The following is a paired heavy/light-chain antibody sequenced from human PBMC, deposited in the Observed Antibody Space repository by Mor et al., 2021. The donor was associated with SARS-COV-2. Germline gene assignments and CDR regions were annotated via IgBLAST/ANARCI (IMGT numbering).Light chain of an antibody. CDR3: SSYASTSTLL. J-gene: IGLJ2*01. CDR1: SSDVGAYNY. CDR2: DVT. Sequence: QSALTQPASVSGSPGQSITISCTGASSDVGAYNYVAWYQQHPGKAPRLMIYDVTNRPSGVSNRFSGSKSGNTASLTISGLQAEDEADYYCSSYASTSTLLFGGGTKLTV. V-gene: IGLV2-14*01.
Heavy chain of an antibody. CDR3: ARGRQQLVGVDYFDY. J-gene: IGHJ4*02. V-gene: IGHV4-34*01. Sequence: QVQLQQWGAGLLKPSETLSLTCVVYGGSFSGYYWSWIRQPPGKGLGWIGDINYSGRTNYNPSLKSRVTISVDKSNNRFTLNLNFVTAADTAVYYCARGRQQLVGVDYFDYWGQGTLVTVSS. CDR1: GGSFSGYY. CDR2: INYSGRT. D-gene: IGHD6-6*01.